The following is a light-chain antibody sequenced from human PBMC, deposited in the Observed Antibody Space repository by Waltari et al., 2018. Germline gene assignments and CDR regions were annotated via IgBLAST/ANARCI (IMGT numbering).Light chain of an antibody. CDR2: ADS. CDR3: CSYAGSSTVK. Sequence: QSALTQPASVSGSPGQSITISCTGTSSDVGSYKLVSWYQQHPGKPPGLMIYADSNRPSGSSNRFPGSTPGNTASLTISGLQAEDEAAYYCCSYAGSSTVKFGEGTYLTVL. V-gene: IGLV2-23*01. CDR1: SSDVGSYKL. J-gene: IGLJ2*01.